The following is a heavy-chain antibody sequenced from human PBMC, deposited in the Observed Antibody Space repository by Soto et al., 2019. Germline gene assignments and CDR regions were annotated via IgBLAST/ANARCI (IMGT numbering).Heavy chain of an antibody. D-gene: IGHD2-2*01. Sequence: QISLKESGPTLVKPTQTLTLTCALSGFSLTSSNVGVGWIRQPPGKALEWLGVIYWDDDTRYNPSLKNRVAITRDTSKSQVALTMTNMAAVDTATYYCARLVPLIPVAMHDWLDPWGQGILVTVSS. CDR1: GFSLTSSNVG. CDR2: IYWDDDT. J-gene: IGHJ5*02. V-gene: IGHV2-5*02. CDR3: ARLVPLIPVAMHDWLDP.